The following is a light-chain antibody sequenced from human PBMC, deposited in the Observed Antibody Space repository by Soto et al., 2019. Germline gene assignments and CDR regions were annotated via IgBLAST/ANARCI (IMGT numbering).Light chain of an antibody. Sequence: DIPMTQSPSSLSASVGDRVTITCRASQTISSYLNWYHQKPGKTPQLLIYGASSLQSGAPSRFSGSGSGTHFTLTISSLQPEDFATYYCQQSYTTPYTFGQGTKLEIK. J-gene: IGKJ2*01. CDR1: QTISSY. CDR3: QQSYTTPYT. CDR2: GAS. V-gene: IGKV1-39*01.